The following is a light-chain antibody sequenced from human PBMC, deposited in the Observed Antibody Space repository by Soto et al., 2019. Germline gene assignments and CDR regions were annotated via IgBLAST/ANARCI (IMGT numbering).Light chain of an antibody. J-gene: IGLJ1*01. CDR1: SSDVGGYNY. CDR2: EVS. CDR3: TSYTSNNTPV. V-gene: IGLV2-14*01. Sequence: QSALTQPDSVSGSPGQAITISCTGSSSDVGGYNYVSWYQQHPGKAPKLMIYEVSNRPSGVSDRFSGSKSGNTASLTISGLQAEDEADYYCTSYTSNNTPVFGTGTKVTVL.